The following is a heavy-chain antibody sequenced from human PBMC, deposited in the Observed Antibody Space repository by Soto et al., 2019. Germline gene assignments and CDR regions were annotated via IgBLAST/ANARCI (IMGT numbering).Heavy chain of an antibody. CDR1: GYTFTGYY. CDR2: INPNSGVT. D-gene: IGHD6-6*01. Sequence: GASVKVSCKASGYTFTGYYIHWVRQAPGQGLEWMGWINPNSGVTNYAQKFQGWVTMTRDTSINTAYMQLSRLRSDDAAVYYCARALAGRPEISYDYWGQGTLVTVSS. J-gene: IGHJ4*02. V-gene: IGHV1-2*04. CDR3: ARALAGRPEISYDY.